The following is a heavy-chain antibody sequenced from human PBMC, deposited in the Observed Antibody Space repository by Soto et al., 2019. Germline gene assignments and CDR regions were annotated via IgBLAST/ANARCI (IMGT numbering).Heavy chain of an antibody. CDR2: IYHSGST. D-gene: IGHD2-8*01. J-gene: IGHJ3*02. CDR1: SGSISSSNW. Sequence: QVQLQESGPGLVKPSGTLSLTFAVSSGSISSSNWWSWVRQPPGKGLEWIGEIYHSGSTNYNPSLKSRFTIYVDKYKNQFSLQLSSVTAADTDVYYCERALLNEYIVLMVYARNGGTQPLDIWGQGKMVTVSS. CDR3: ERALLNEYIVLMVYARNGGTQPLDI. V-gene: IGHV4-4*02.